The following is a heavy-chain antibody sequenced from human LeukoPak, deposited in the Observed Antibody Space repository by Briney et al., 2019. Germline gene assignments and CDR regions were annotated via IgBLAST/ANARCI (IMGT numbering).Heavy chain of an antibody. V-gene: IGHV4-59*01. CDR3: ARGLRAATHYYYGMDV. J-gene: IGHJ6*02. Sequence: PSETLSLTCTVSGGSISSYYWSWIRQPPGKGLEWIGYIYYSGSTNYNPSLKSRVTISVDTSKNQFSLKLSSVTAADTAVYYCARGLRAATHYYYGMDVWGQGTTVTVSS. D-gene: IGHD2-15*01. CDR1: GGSISSYY. CDR2: IYYSGST.